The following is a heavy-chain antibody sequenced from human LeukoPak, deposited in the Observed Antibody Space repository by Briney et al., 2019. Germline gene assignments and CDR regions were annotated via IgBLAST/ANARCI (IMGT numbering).Heavy chain of an antibody. CDR2: IYYSESV. CDR3: ARDGIHRNLDY. CDR1: GASIRTDTYY. V-gene: IGHV4-39*07. D-gene: IGHD1-14*01. Sequence: SETLSLICTVSGASIRTDTYYWGWVRQSPGKGLEWIGTIYYSESVSYNPSLKSRVTLSIDTSKNQFSLKMTSVTAADTAMYYCARDGIHRNLDYWGQGTLVTVSS. J-gene: IGHJ4*02.